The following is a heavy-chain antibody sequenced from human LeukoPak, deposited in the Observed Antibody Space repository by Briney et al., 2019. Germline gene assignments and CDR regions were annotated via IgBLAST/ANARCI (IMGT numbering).Heavy chain of an antibody. CDR1: GYTFTGYY. Sequence: ASVKVSCKASGYTFTGYYMHWVRQAPGQGLEWMGWINPNSGGTNYAQKFQGRVTMTRDTSISTAYMELSRLRSDDTAVYYCATLVEMATMTIDYWGQGTLVTVSS. V-gene: IGHV1-2*02. CDR2: INPNSGGT. J-gene: IGHJ4*02. D-gene: IGHD5-24*01. CDR3: ATLVEMATMTIDY.